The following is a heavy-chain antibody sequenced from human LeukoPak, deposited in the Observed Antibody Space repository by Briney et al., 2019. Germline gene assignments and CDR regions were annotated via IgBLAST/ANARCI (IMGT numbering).Heavy chain of an antibody. Sequence: SETLSLTCAVSGYSISSGYYWGWIRQPPGKGLEWIGSIYHSGSTYYNPSLKSRVTISVDTSKNQFSLNLSSVTAADTAVYYCARRQYQLPFDYWGQGTLVTVSS. CDR1: GYSISSGYY. D-gene: IGHD2-2*01. V-gene: IGHV4-38-2*01. CDR3: ARRQYQLPFDY. J-gene: IGHJ4*02. CDR2: IYHSGST.